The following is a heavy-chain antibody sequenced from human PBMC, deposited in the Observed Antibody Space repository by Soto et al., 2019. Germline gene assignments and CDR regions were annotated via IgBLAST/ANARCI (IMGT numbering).Heavy chain of an antibody. CDR1: GGSISSGGYY. J-gene: IGHJ5*02. D-gene: IGHD3-22*01. V-gene: IGHV4-31*03. CDR3: ARQTYYDSSGYGGTDGWFDP. CDR2: IYYSGST. Sequence: PSETLSLTCTVSGGSISSGGYYWSWIRQHPGKGLEWIGYIYYSGSTYYNPSLKSRVTISVDTSKNQFSLKLSSVTAADTAVYYCARQTYYDSSGYGGTDGWFDPWGQGTLVTVSS.